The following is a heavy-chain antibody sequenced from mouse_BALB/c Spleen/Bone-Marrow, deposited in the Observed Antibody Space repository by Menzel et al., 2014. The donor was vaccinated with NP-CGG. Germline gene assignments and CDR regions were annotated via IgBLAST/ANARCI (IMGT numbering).Heavy chain of an antibody. CDR1: GYTFTSYY. J-gene: IGHJ3*01. CDR2: IYPGNVNT. Sequence: VQLQESGPELVKPGASVRISCKASGYTFTSYYIHWVKQRPGQGLEWIGWIYPGNVNTNYNERFKGKATLTADKSSSTAYMQLSSLTSEDSAVYFCARGGYDGAWFAYWGQGTLGTVSA. V-gene: IGHV1S56*01. CDR3: ARGGYDGAWFAY. D-gene: IGHD2-14*01.